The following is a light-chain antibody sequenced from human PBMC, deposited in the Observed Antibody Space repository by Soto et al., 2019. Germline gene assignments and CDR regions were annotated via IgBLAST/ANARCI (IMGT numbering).Light chain of an antibody. CDR2: AVS. CDR3: QQYGSSPYT. J-gene: IGKJ2*01. V-gene: IGKV3-20*01. CDR1: QSLSSSY. Sequence: EIVLTQSPGTLSLSPGERATLSCRASQSLSSSYLAWYQQEPGRAPRLLIYAVSTRATGIPDRFSGSGSGTDFTLTISRLEPEDFAVYYCQQYGSSPYTFGQGTKLEIK.